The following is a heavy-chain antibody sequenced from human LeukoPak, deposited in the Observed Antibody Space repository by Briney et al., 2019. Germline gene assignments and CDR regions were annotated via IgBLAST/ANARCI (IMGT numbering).Heavy chain of an antibody. CDR1: GYTFTSYD. CDR3: ARGGYSSGYLGYFDY. CDR2: MNPNSGNT. V-gene: IGHV1-8*01. Sequence: ASVKVSCKASGYTFTSYDINWVRQATGQGLEWMGWMNPNSGNTGYAQKFQGRVTITRDTSASTAFMELSSLTSDDMAVYYCARGGYSSGYLGYFDYWGRGTLVAVSS. D-gene: IGHD5-18*01. J-gene: IGHJ4*02.